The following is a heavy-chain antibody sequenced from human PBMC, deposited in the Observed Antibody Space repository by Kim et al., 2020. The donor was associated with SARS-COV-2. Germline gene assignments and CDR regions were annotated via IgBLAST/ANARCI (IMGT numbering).Heavy chain of an antibody. D-gene: IGHD3-10*01. J-gene: IGHJ4*02. Sequence: PSLKSRVTMSVDASKTHFSLKLNSVAAADTAIYYCARLSHVSLWCGFDYWGQGTLVTVSS. CDR3: ARLSHVSLWCGFDY. V-gene: IGHV4-31*02.